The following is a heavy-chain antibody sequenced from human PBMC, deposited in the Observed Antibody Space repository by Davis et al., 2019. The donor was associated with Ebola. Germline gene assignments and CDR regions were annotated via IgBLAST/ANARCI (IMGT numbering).Heavy chain of an antibody. CDR1: GFTFSDYY. V-gene: IGHV3-11*01. J-gene: IGHJ3*02. D-gene: IGHD3-22*01. CDR2: ISSSGSTI. Sequence: GESLKISCAASGFTFSDYYMSWIRQAPGKGLEWVSYISSSGSTIYYADSVKGRFTISRDNAKNSLYLQMNSLRAEDTAVYYCASVRLLDAFDIWGQGTMVTVSS. CDR3: ASVRLLDAFDI.